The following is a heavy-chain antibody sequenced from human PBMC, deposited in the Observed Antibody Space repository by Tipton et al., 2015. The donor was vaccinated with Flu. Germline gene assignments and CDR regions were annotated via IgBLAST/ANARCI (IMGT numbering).Heavy chain of an antibody. V-gene: IGHV3-74*01. CDR2: INADGRSA. D-gene: IGHD5-18*01. CDR1: GFTITKYW. Sequence: SLRLSCAASGFTITKYWMHWVRQAPGKGLVWVSRINADGRSANYADSVKGRFTISRDNAKNTLYLQMDSLRVEDTAVYFCARDRQYSPECWGQGTLVTVSS. J-gene: IGHJ4*02. CDR3: ARDRQYSPEC.